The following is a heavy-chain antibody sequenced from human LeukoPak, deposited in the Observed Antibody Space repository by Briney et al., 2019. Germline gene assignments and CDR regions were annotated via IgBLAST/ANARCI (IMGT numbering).Heavy chain of an antibody. CDR1: GFTFSSYS. CDR3: ARERGEYCSGGSCYRAGEFDY. D-gene: IGHD2-15*01. CDR2: ISSSSSYI. V-gene: IGHV3-21*01. Sequence: GGSLRLSCAASGFTFSSYSMNWVRQAPGKGLEWVSSISSSSSYIYYADSVKGQFTISRDNAKNSLYLQMNSLRAEDTAVYYCARERGEYCSGGSCYRAGEFDYWGQGTLVTVSS. J-gene: IGHJ4*02.